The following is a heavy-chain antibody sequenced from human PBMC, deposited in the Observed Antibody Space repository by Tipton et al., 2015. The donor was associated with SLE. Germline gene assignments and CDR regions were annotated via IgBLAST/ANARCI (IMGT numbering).Heavy chain of an antibody. CDR3: ARGLTYSSSSYYYYYYMDV. CDR2: INHSGST. D-gene: IGHD6-6*01. CDR1: GGSISDYY. Sequence: TLSLTCTVSGGSISDYYWSWIRQPPGKGLEWIGEINHSGSTNYNPSLKSRVTISVDTSKNQFSLKLSSVAAADTAVYYCARGLTYSSSSYYYYYYMDVWGKGTTVTVSS. J-gene: IGHJ6*03. V-gene: IGHV4-34*01.